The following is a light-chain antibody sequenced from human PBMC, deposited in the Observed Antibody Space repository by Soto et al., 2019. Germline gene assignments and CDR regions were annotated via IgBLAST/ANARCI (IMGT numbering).Light chain of an antibody. V-gene: IGLV2-14*01. J-gene: IGLJ3*02. CDR3: SSYTSSSTLG. CDR2: EVS. CDR1: SSDVGGYNY. Sequence: QSALTQPASVSGSPGQSITISCTGTSSDVGGYNYVSWYQQHPGKAPKLMIYEVSNRPSGVSNRFSGSKSGNTASLTISGLQAEDEADSYCSSYTSSSTLGFGGGTKLTVL.